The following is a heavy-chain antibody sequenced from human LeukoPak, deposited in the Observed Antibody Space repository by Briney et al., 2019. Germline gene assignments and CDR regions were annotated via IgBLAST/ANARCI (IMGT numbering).Heavy chain of an antibody. Sequence: ASVKVSCKASGYTFTSYGISWVRQAPGQGLEWMGRISAYNGNTNYAQKLQGRVTMTTDTSTSTAYMELRSLRSDDTAVYYCARDREWFGESSFDYWGQGTLVTVSS. D-gene: IGHD3-10*01. CDR2: ISAYNGNT. CDR1: GYTFTSYG. J-gene: IGHJ4*02. CDR3: ARDREWFGESSFDY. V-gene: IGHV1-18*01.